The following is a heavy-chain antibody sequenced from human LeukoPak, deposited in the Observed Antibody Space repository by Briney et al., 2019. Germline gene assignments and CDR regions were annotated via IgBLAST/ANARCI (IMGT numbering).Heavy chain of an antibody. J-gene: IGHJ4*02. CDR2: IYDSEST. D-gene: IGHD5-18*01. Sequence: PSETLSLTCTVSGGSIDSNSWTWIRQPPGKGLEWIGYIYDSESTNYNPSLKSRVSISVDTSKNQFSLKLSSVTAADTALYYCAKVGNLGYGYFFEYWGQGTLVTVSS. CDR1: GGSIDSNS. CDR3: AKVGNLGYGYFFEY. V-gene: IGHV4-59*01.